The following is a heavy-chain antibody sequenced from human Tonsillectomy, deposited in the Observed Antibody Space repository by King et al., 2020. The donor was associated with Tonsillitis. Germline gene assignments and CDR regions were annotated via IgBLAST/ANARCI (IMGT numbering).Heavy chain of an antibody. CDR3: ARAVTVLRYFDWPIYYYYYMDV. CDR2: ISSSSSYT. V-gene: IGHV3-11*05. J-gene: IGHJ6*03. CDR1: GFTFSDYY. Sequence: VQLVESGGGLVKPGGSLRLSCAASGFTFSDYYMSWIRQAPGKGLEWVSYISSSSSYTNYADSVKGRFTISRDNAKNSLYLQMNSLRAEDTAVYYCARAVTVLRYFDWPIYYYYYMDVWGKGTTVTVSS. D-gene: IGHD3-9*01.